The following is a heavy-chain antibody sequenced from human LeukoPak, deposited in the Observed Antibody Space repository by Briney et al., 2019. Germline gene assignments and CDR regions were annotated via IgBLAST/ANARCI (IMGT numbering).Heavy chain of an antibody. J-gene: IGHJ4*02. CDR2: INSDGSST. Sequence: GGSLRLSCAASGFTFSSYWMHWVRQAPGKVLVWVSRINSDGSSTSYADSVKGRFTISRDNAKNTLYLQMNSLRAEDTAVYYCARVVGSSGWYLGYWGQGTLVTVSS. CDR1: GFTFSSYW. CDR3: ARVVGSSGWYLGY. V-gene: IGHV3-74*01. D-gene: IGHD6-19*01.